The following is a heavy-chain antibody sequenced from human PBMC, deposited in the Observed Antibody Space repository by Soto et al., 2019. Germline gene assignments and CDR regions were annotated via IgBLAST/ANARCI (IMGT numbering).Heavy chain of an antibody. V-gene: IGHV3-30*18. CDR2: ISYDGSNK. Sequence: QVQLVESGGGVLQPGRSLRLACAASGFTFNSYGKHWVRQSPGKGLEWVAVISYDGSNKYYADSVKGRFTISRDNSKNTLYLQMNGLRAEHTAVYYCAKDQGSYSDYWGLGTLLTVCS. CDR3: AKDQGSYSDY. CDR1: GFTFNSYG. D-gene: IGHD3-10*01. J-gene: IGHJ4*02.